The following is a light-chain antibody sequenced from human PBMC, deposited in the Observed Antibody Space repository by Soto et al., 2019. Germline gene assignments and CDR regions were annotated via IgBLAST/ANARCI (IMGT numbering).Light chain of an antibody. V-gene: IGLV2-8*01. J-gene: IGLJ1*01. CDR3: SSYAGYFNYV. CDR1: SSDVGGYNY. Sequence: QSALTQPPSASGSPGQSVTISCTGTSSDVGGYNYVSWYQQHPGKAPKLMIDEVSKRPSGVPDRFSGSKSGNTASLTGSGLQAEDEADYYCSSYAGYFNYVFGPGTKLTVL. CDR2: EVS.